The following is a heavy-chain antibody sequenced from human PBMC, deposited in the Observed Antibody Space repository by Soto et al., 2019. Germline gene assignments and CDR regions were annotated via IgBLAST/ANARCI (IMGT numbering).Heavy chain of an antibody. CDR1: GYSFATYW. J-gene: IGHJ4*02. D-gene: IGHD3-22*01. V-gene: IGHV5-51*01. Sequence: GESLKISCKGSGYSFATYWIGWVRQTPGEGLEWMGIIYPGDSDARYSPSFQGQVTFSSDTSISTAYLQWSSLKASDTAVYYCARLAGSHDSYGCHYFDYWGQGTLVTVSS. CDR2: IYPGDSDA. CDR3: ARLAGSHDSYGCHYFDY.